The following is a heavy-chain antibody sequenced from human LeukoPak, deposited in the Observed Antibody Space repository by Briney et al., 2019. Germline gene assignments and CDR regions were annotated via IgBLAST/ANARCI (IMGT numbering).Heavy chain of an antibody. CDR1: GYNFTNYD. D-gene: IGHD2-8*01. CDR3: ARGNGRCDY. Sequence: GASVKVSCTASGYNFTNYDINWVRQATGQGLEWMAWMNPNSANTGYSQKFQGRITVTRDTSINTAYMELTSLRSEDTAVYFCARGNGRCDYWGPGSLVTVSS. J-gene: IGHJ4*02. CDR2: MNPNSANT. V-gene: IGHV1-8*01.